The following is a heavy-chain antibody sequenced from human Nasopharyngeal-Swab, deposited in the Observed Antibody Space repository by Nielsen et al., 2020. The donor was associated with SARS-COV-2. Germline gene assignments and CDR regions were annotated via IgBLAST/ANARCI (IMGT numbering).Heavy chain of an antibody. CDR1: GFTFSSYA. Sequence: LSLTCAASGFTFSSYAMHWVRQAPGKGLEWVAVISYDGSNKYYADSVKGRFTISRDNSKNTLYLQMNSLRAEDTAVYYCARTLVQWLVPYYFDYWGQGTLVTVSS. J-gene: IGHJ4*02. CDR3: ARTLVQWLVPYYFDY. D-gene: IGHD6-19*01. V-gene: IGHV3-30*04. CDR2: ISYDGSNK.